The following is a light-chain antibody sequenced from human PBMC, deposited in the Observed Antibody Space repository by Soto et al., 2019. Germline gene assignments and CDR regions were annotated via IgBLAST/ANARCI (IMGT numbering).Light chain of an antibody. CDR3: QQYNNWPPYT. CDR1: QSISSSN. CDR2: GAS. Sequence: EIVMTQSPATLSVSPGERVTLSCRASQSISSSNLAWYQQKPGQAPRLLIYGASSRATGIPARFSGSGSGTEFTLTISSLQSEDFAVYYCQQYNNWPPYTFGQGTKLEIK. V-gene: IGKV3-15*01. J-gene: IGKJ2*01.